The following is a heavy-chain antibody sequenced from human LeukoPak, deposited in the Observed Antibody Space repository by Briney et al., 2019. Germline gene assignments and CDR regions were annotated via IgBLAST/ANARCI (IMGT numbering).Heavy chain of an antibody. CDR3: ARENYNILTGSYSRGTFDI. Sequence: SETLSLTCALYGGAFSGYYWSWIRQPPGKGLEWIGEITHSGTTNYNPSLKSRVTISLDTSKNQFSLKLSSLTAADTAVYYCARENYNILTGSYSRGTFDIWGQGTMVTVSS. V-gene: IGHV4-34*01. CDR2: ITHSGTT. CDR1: GGAFSGYY. J-gene: IGHJ3*02. D-gene: IGHD3-9*01.